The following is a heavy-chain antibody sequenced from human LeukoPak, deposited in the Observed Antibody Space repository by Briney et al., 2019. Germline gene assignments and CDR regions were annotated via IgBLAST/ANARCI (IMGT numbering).Heavy chain of an antibody. CDR3: ARLNERSGSFYYFDY. CDR1: GGSFSGYY. J-gene: IGHJ4*02. V-gene: IGHV4-34*01. Sequence: SETLSLTCAVYGGSFSGYYWSWIRQPPGKGQEWIGEINHSGSTNYNPSLKSRVTISVDTSKNQFSLKLSSVTAADTAVYNCARLNERSGSFYYFDYWGQGTLVTVSS. D-gene: IGHD1-26*01. CDR2: INHSGST.